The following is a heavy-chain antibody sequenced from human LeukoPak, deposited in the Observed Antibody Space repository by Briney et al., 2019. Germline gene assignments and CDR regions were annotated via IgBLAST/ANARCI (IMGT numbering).Heavy chain of an antibody. CDR3: ARVAAAGTETIDY. CDR1: GGSISSYY. V-gene: IGHV4-59*01. CDR2: IYYSGST. Sequence: SETLSLTCTVSGGSISSYYWSWIRQPPGKGLEWIGYIYYSGSTNYNPSLKSRVTISVDTSKNQFSLKLSSVTAADTAVYYCARVAAAGTETIDYWGQGTLVTVS. D-gene: IGHD6-13*01. J-gene: IGHJ4*02.